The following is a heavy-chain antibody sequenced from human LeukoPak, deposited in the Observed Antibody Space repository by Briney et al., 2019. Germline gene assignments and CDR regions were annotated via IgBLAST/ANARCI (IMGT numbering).Heavy chain of an antibody. V-gene: IGHV1-3*01. Sequence: ASVKVSCKASGYTFTNYAMHWVRQAPGQRLEWMGWINAGNGNTKYSQKFQGRVTITRDTSASTAYMELSSLRSEDTAVYYCARRASSYYDSTGIDYWGQGTLVTVSS. J-gene: IGHJ4*02. CDR3: ARRASSYYDSTGIDY. CDR1: GYTFTNYA. D-gene: IGHD3-22*01. CDR2: INAGNGNT.